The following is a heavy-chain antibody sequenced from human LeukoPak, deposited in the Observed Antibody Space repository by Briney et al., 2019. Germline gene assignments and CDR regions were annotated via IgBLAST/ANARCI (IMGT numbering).Heavy chain of an antibody. J-gene: IGHJ3*02. CDR1: GCSISSSSYY. CDR3: ARAQKGSIVVVPAATFDI. V-gene: IGHV4-39*07. Sequence: SETLSLTCTVSGCSISSSSYYWVWIRQPPGKGLVGWGSIYYSGSNYYNPSLKSRVTISVDTSKNQYSLKPSSVTAADAAVYYCARAQKGSIVVVPAATFDIWGQGTMVTVSS. D-gene: IGHD2-2*01. CDR2: IYYSGSN.